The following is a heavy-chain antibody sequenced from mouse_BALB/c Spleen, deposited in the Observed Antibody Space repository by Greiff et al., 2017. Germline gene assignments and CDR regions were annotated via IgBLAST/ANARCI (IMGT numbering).Heavy chain of an antibody. D-gene: IGHD2-14*01. CDR2: IDPYNGGT. CDR1: GYSFTDYN. J-gene: IGHJ4*01. CDR3: ARGKVYYRYGGAMDY. V-gene: IGHV1S135*01. Sequence: EVHLVESGPELVKPGASVKVSCKASGYSFTDYNMYWVKQSHGKSLEWIGYIDPYNGGTSYNQKFKGKATLTVDKSSSTAFMHLNSLTSEDSAVYYCARGKVYYRYGGAMDYWGQGTSVTVSS.